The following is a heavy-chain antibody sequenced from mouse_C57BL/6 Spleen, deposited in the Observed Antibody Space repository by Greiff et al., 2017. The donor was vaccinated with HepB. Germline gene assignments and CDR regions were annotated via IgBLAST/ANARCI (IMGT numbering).Heavy chain of an antibody. CDR3: AREGVYYGNYAYFDY. CDR1: GYTFTSYW. V-gene: IGHV1-64*01. CDR2: IHPNSGST. J-gene: IGHJ2*01. Sequence: VQLQQPGAELVKPGASVKLSCKASGYTFTSYWMHWVKQRPGQGLEWIGMIHPNSGSTNYNEKFKSKATLTVDKSSSTAYMQLSSLTSEDSAVYYCAREGVYYGNYAYFDYWGKGTTLTVSS. D-gene: IGHD2-1*01.